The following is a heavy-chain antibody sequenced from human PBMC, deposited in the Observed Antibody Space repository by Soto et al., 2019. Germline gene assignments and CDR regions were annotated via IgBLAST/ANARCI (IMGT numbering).Heavy chain of an antibody. CDR3: ARPNYYYDSSGYYGY. D-gene: IGHD3-22*01. CDR2: ISSSSSYI. J-gene: IGHJ4*02. Sequence: EGQLVESGGGLVKPGGSLRLSCAASGFTFSSYSMNWVRQAPGKGLEWVSSISSSSSYIYYADSVKGRFTISRDNAKNSLYLQMNSLRAEDTAVYYCARPNYYYDSSGYYGYWGQGTLVTVSS. V-gene: IGHV3-21*01. CDR1: GFTFSSYS.